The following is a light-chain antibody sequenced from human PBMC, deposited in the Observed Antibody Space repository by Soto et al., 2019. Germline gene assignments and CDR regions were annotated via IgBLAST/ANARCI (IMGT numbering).Light chain of an antibody. CDR2: DIS. Sequence: EIGLTQSPATLSLSPGERATLSCRASQSVSRYLAWYQQKPGQAPRLLIYDISNRAAGIPARFSGSGSGTDFTLGISSLESEDSPVYHCHHRNYCPPIFTFGPAAKLPIK. J-gene: IGKJ3*01. V-gene: IGKV3-11*01. CDR1: QSVSRY. CDR3: HHRNYCPPIFT.